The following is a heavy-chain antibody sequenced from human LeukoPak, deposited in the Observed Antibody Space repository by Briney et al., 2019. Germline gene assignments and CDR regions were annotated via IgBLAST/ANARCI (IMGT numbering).Heavy chain of an antibody. CDR2: INPSGGST. J-gene: IGHJ4*02. CDR1: GYTFTSHY. D-gene: IGHD3-9*01. Sequence: ASVKVSCKASGYTFTSHYMHWVREAPGQGLEWMGIINPSGGSTSYAQKFQGRVTMTRDTSTSTVHMELSSLRSEDTAVYYCARALLRYFDWLCLGYWGQGTLVTVSS. V-gene: IGHV1-46*03. CDR3: ARALLRYFDWLCLGY.